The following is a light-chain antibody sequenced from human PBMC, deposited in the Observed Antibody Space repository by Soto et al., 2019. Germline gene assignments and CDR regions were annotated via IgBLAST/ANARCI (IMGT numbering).Light chain of an antibody. J-gene: IGKJ1*01. CDR2: QTS. V-gene: IGKV3-11*01. CDR3: HQRQSWPRT. CDR1: QYINTR. Sequence: EIVLAQYRAARASFGGGGFLGGCRASQYINTRLAWYQHRPGQAPRLLIYQTSIRADGITARFSASGSGTDSTITISDVQPADFALYYCHQRQSWPRTVGQVTQVEIK.